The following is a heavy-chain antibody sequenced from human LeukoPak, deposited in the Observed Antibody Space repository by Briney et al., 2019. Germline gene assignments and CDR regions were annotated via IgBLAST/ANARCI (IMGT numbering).Heavy chain of an antibody. Sequence: GGSLRLSCAASGFTFNFYDMHWVRQAPGEGLEWVSSIVTAGDTHYPDSVQGRFTNSRENDKHSFYLQMNTLGAGDTAVYYCARAPPDYAFWRGYYFDDWGQGTLVTVSS. CDR3: ARAPPDYAFWRGYYFDD. V-gene: IGHV3-13*01. CDR2: IVTAGDT. J-gene: IGHJ4*02. D-gene: IGHD3-3*01. CDR1: GFTFNFYD.